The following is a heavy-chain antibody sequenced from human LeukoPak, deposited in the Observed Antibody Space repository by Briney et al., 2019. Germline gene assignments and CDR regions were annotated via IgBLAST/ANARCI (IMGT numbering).Heavy chain of an antibody. J-gene: IGHJ5*02. CDR3: ARFSIPANWFDP. D-gene: IGHD6-25*01. Sequence: ASVKVSCQASGYTFTSYGISWVRPAPGQGLAWMGWISAYNGNTNYAQNLQGRVTMTTDTSTRIAYMELRSPGSDDTAIYYCARFSIPANWFDPWGQGTLVTVSS. CDR2: ISAYNGNT. CDR1: GYTFTSYG. V-gene: IGHV1-18*01.